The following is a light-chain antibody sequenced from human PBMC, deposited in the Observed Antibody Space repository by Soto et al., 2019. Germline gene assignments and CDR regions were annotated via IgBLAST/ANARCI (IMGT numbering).Light chain of an antibody. CDR2: AAS. CDR3: QQSYSTPDT. V-gene: IGKV1-39*01. Sequence: DIQMPQSPSSLSASVGDRVPITCRARQSIDNYLNLYQQKAGKAPKLLISAASRLQSGAPSRFSVSGSGTEFTLTISSLQPEYFATDYYQQSYSTPDTFGQGTKLEIK. CDR1: QSIDNY. J-gene: IGKJ2*01.